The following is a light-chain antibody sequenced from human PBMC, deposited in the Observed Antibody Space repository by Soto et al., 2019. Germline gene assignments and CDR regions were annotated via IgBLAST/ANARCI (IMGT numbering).Light chain of an antibody. CDR1: QSFSSNY. Sequence: EIVLTQSPGTLSLSPGERATLSCRASQSFSSNYLAWYQQKPGQAPRLLIYAASSRATGIPDRFSGSGSGTDFTLTISRLEPEDFAVYYCQQYGRSPYTFGQGAKLEI. J-gene: IGKJ2*01. CDR2: AAS. CDR3: QQYGRSPYT. V-gene: IGKV3-20*01.